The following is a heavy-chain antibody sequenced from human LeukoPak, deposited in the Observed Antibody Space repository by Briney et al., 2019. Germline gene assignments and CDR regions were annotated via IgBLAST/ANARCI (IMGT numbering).Heavy chain of an antibody. CDR3: ARETPGSYDY. Sequence: GGSLRLSCAASGFTFSSYAMHWVRQAPGKGLEWVAVISYDGSNKYYADSVKGRFTISRDNSKNTLYLQMNGLRAEDTAVYYCARETPGSYDYWGQGTLVTVSS. CDR2: ISYDGSNK. CDR1: GFTFSSYA. D-gene: IGHD1-26*01. V-gene: IGHV3-30-3*01. J-gene: IGHJ4*02.